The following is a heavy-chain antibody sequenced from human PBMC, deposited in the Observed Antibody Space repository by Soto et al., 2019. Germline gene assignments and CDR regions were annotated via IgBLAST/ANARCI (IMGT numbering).Heavy chain of an antibody. Sequence: ASVKVSCKASGYTFTDYYMHWVRQAPGQGLEWMGWINPNSGGTNYAQKFQGRVTMTRDTSISTAYMELSRLRSDDTAVYYCARDRYNWNSVSDYYYYGMDVWGQGTTVTVSS. V-gene: IGHV1-2*02. CDR3: ARDRYNWNSVSDYYYYGMDV. D-gene: IGHD1-7*01. CDR1: GYTFTDYY. J-gene: IGHJ6*02. CDR2: INPNSGGT.